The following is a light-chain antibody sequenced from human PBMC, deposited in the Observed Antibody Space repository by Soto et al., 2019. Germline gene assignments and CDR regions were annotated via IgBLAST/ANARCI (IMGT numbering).Light chain of an antibody. J-gene: IGKJ4*01. CDR2: GAS. CDR1: QSVSSSY. V-gene: IGKV3-20*01. CDR3: QQYGSSPLT. Sequence: EIVLTQSPGTLSLSPGERATLSRRASQSVSSSYLAWYQQKPGQAPRLLIYGASSRATGIPDRFSGSGSGTDFTLTISRLEPEDFAFYYCQQYGSSPLTFGGGTKVDIK.